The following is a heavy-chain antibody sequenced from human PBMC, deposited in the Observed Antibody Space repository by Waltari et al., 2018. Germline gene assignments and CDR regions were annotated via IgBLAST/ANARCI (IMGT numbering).Heavy chain of an antibody. CDR2: IYSGGNT. D-gene: IGHD2-21*01. V-gene: IGHV3-23*03. J-gene: IGHJ6*03. CDR1: GFTFSSYA. CDR3: ATPRQVSLYYYYYMDV. Sequence: EVQLLESGGGLVQPGGSLRLSCAASGFTFSSYAMSWVRQAPGKGLEWVSVIYSGGNTYYADSVKGRFTISRDNSKNTLYLQMNSLRAEDTAVYYCATPRQVSLYYYYYMDVWGKGTTVTVSS.